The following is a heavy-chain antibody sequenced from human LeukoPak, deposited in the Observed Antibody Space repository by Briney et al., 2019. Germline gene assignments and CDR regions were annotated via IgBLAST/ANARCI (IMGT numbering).Heavy chain of an antibody. D-gene: IGHD3-16*02. V-gene: IGHV3-30*18. CDR2: ISYDGSNK. Sequence: PGGSLRLSCAASGFTFSSYGMHWVRQAPGKGLEWVAVISYDGSNKYYADSVKGRFTISRDNSKNTLYLQMNSLRAEDTAVYYCAKGPLRLGELSLNDWGQGTLVTVSS. CDR3: AKGPLRLGELSLND. J-gene: IGHJ4*02. CDR1: GFTFSSYG.